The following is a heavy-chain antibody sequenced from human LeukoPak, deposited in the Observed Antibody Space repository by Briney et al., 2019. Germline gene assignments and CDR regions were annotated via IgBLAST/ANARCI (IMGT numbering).Heavy chain of an antibody. J-gene: IGHJ6*02. Sequence: KPSETLSLTCTVSGGSISSYYWGWIRQPPGKGLEWIGYIYYSGSTNYNPSLKSRVTISVDTSKNQFSLKLSSVTAADTAVYYCARARRGSAMDPYYYYGMDVWGQGTTVTVSS. V-gene: IGHV4-59*01. D-gene: IGHD5-18*01. CDR1: GGSISSYY. CDR2: IYYSGST. CDR3: ARARRGSAMDPYYYYGMDV.